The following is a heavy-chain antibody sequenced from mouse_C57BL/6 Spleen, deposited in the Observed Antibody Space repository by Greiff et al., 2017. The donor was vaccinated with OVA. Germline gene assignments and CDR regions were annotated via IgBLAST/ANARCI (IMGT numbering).Heavy chain of an antibody. CDR1: GYTFTSYW. CDR2: IDPSDSET. J-gene: IGHJ3*01. Sequence: QVQLQQPGAELVRPGSSVKLSCKASGYTFTSYWMHWVKQRPIQGLEWIGNIDPSDSETHYNQKFKDKATLTVDKSSSTAYMQLSSLTSEDSAVYCCAREGYDGGFAYWGQGALVTVSA. V-gene: IGHV1-52*01. D-gene: IGHD2-2*01. CDR3: AREGYDGGFAY.